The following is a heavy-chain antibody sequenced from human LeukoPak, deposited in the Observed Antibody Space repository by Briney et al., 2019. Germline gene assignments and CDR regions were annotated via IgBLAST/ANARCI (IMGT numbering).Heavy chain of an antibody. CDR1: GYRFTSYW. CDR3: ATSESQTKFDF. Sequence: GESLKISCKGSGYRFTSYWIGWVRQMPGKGLEWMGIIFPGDSDTIYNPFFQGQVTISADKSINTAYLQWSSLKASDTAMYYCATSESQTKFDFWGQGTLVTVSS. D-gene: IGHD1/OR15-1a*01. CDR2: IFPGDSDT. J-gene: IGHJ4*02. V-gene: IGHV5-51*01.